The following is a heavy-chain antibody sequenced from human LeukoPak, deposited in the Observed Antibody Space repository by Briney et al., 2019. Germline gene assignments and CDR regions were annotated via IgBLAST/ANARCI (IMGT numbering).Heavy chain of an antibody. CDR1: GFTFSSYS. J-gene: IGHJ5*02. V-gene: IGHV3-21*01. CDR2: ISSSSSYI. Sequence: GGSLRLSCAASGFTFSSYSMDWVRQAPGKGLEWVSSISSSSSYIYYADSVKGRFTISRDNAKNSLYLQMNSLRAEDTAVYYCARDPGGDWFDPWGQGTLVTVSS. D-gene: IGHD3-16*01. CDR3: ARDPGGDWFDP.